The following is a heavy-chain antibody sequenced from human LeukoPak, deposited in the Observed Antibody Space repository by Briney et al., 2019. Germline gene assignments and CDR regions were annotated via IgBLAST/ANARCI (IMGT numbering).Heavy chain of an antibody. CDR3: AKDMGGYSDYYFDY. Sequence: GRSLRLSCAASGFTFDDYAMHWVRQAPGKGLEWVSGISWNSGSIGYADSVKGRFTISRDNAKNSLYLQMNSLRAEDTALYHCAKDMGGYSDYYFDYWGQGTLVTVSS. V-gene: IGHV3-9*01. D-gene: IGHD5-18*01. J-gene: IGHJ4*02. CDR2: ISWNSGSI. CDR1: GFTFDDYA.